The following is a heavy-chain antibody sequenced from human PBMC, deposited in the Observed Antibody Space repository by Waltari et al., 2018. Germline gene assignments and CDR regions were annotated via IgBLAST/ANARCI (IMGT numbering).Heavy chain of an antibody. CDR3: ARGKAYCSSTSCYGDAFDI. Sequence: QVQLVQSGAEVKKPGSSVKVSCKASGGTFSSYAISWVRQAPGQGIEWMGGIIPIFGTANYAQKCQGRVTITADKSTSTAYMELSSLRSEDTAVYYCARGKAYCSSTSCYGDAFDIWGQGTMVTVSS. CDR2: IIPIFGTA. J-gene: IGHJ3*02. CDR1: GGTFSSYA. V-gene: IGHV1-69*14. D-gene: IGHD2-2*01.